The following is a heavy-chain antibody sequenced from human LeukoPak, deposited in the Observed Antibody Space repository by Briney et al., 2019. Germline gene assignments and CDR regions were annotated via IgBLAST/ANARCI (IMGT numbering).Heavy chain of an antibody. D-gene: IGHD6-13*01. CDR3: ARAEQQLGTLDY. CDR2: IYSGGST. V-gene: IGHV3-53*01. Sequence: GGSLRLSCAASGFTVSSNYMSWVRQAPGKGLEWVSVIYSGGSTYYADSVKGRFTISRDNSKNTLYLQMNSLRAEDTAVYYCARAEQQLGTLDYWGQGTLVTVSS. CDR1: GFTVSSNY. J-gene: IGHJ4*02.